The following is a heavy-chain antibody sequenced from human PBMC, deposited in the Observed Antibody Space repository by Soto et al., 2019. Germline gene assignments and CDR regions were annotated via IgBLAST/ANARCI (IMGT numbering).Heavy chain of an antibody. CDR2: ISYDGSNK. Sequence: PGGSLRLSCAASGFTFSSYGMHWVRQAPGKGLEWVAVISYDGSNKYYADSVKGRFTISRDNSKNTLYLQMNSLRAEDTAVYYCAKDGLVPSPSALDYGVYDPILYYFDYWGQGTLVTVSS. CDR3: AKDGLVPSPSALDYGVYDPILYYFDY. D-gene: IGHD4-17*01. J-gene: IGHJ4*02. V-gene: IGHV3-30*18. CDR1: GFTFSSYG.